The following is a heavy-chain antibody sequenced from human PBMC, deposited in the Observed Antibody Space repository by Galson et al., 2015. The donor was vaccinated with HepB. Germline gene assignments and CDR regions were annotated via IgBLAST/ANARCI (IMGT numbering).Heavy chain of an antibody. D-gene: IGHD3-9*01. V-gene: IGHV3-21*01. J-gene: IGHJ6*02. Sequence: SLRLSCAASGFTFSSYSMDWVRQAPGKGLEWVSSISSSSSYIYYADSVKGRFTISRDNAKNSLYLQMNSLRAEDTAVYYCARDGFDWLLYRRYGMDVWGQGTTVTVSS. CDR2: ISSSSSYI. CDR1: GFTFSSYS. CDR3: ARDGFDWLLYRRYGMDV.